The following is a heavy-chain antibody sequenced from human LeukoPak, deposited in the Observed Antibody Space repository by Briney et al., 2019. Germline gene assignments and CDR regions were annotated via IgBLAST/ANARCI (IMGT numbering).Heavy chain of an antibody. CDR1: GGTFSNYA. J-gene: IGHJ5*02. V-gene: IGHV1-18*01. Sequence: GSSVKVSCKASGGTFSNYAISWVRQAPGQGLEWMGWISAYNGNTNYAQKLQGRVTMTTDTSTSTAYMELRSLRSDDTAVYYCARVSWLYNWFDPWGQGTLVTVSS. CDR2: ISAYNGNT. D-gene: IGHD5-24*01. CDR3: ARVSWLYNWFDP.